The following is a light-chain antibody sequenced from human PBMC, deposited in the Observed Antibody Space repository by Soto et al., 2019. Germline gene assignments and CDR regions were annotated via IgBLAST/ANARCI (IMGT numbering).Light chain of an antibody. V-gene: IGKV3D-15*01. CDR1: QSVNSN. CDR3: QQYNRWPPIT. J-gene: IGKJ5*01. CDR2: GIS. Sequence: EIVMTQSPATLSVSPGERATLSCRASQSVNSNYLAWYQQKPGQAPRLLIYGISKRATDIPDRFSGSGSGTEFTLTISSLQPEDFAVYYCQQYNRWPPITFGQGTRLEIK.